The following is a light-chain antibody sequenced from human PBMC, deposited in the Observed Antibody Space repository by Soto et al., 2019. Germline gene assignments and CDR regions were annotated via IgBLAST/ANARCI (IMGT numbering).Light chain of an antibody. J-gene: IGLJ2*01. CDR1: SGDIGGYNY. V-gene: IGLV2-14*01. CDR2: EVT. Sequence: QSALTQPASVSGSPGQSITISYTGTSGDIGGYNYVSWYQQHPGKAPKLLISEVTNRPSGVSNRFSGSKSGNTASLTISGLQAEDEADYYCSSYTTNITPVVFGGGTKLTVL. CDR3: SSYTTNITPVV.